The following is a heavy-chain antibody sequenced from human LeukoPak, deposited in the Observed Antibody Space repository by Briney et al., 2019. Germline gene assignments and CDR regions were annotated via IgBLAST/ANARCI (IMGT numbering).Heavy chain of an antibody. CDR3: AKGKGSSISCSDY. D-gene: IGHD2-2*01. V-gene: IGHV3-33*06. Sequence: PGRSLRLSCAASGFTFSSYGMHWVRQAPGKGLEWVAVIWYDGSNKYYADSVKGRFTISRDNSKNTLSLQMNSLRADDTAVYYCAKGKGSSISCSDYWGQGTLVTVSS. J-gene: IGHJ4*02. CDR1: GFTFSSYG. CDR2: IWYDGSNK.